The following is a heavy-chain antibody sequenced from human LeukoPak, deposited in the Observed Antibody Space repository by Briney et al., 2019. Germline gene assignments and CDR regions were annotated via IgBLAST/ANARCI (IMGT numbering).Heavy chain of an antibody. D-gene: IGHD4-11*01. CDR1: GFTFSSYA. CDR2: ISGSGGST. Sequence: GGTLRLPCAASGFTFSSYAMSWVRQAPGKGLEWVSTISGSGGSTYYADSVKGRFTISRDNSKNTLYLQMNSLRAEDTAIYYCAKDQQSISYSPWGQGTLVTVSS. CDR3: AKDQQSISYSP. V-gene: IGHV3-23*01. J-gene: IGHJ5*02.